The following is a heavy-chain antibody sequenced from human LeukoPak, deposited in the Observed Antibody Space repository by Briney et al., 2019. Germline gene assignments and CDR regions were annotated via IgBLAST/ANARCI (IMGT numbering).Heavy chain of an antibody. J-gene: IGHJ4*02. CDR1: GFTFSSYW. Sequence: PGGSLRLSCAASGFTFSSYWMHWVRQAPGKGLVWVSRIKSDGSSTSYADSVKGRFTMSRDNAKNTLYLQMNSLRAEDTAVYYCTRVPYLGGQGTLVTVSS. D-gene: IGHD2/OR15-2a*01. V-gene: IGHV3-74*01. CDR3: TRVPYL. CDR2: IKSDGSST.